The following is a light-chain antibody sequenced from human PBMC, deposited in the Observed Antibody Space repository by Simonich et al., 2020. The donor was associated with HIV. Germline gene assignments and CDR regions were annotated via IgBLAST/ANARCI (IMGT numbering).Light chain of an antibody. CDR1: QSVSSH. J-gene: IGKJ1*01. Sequence: EIVLTQSPATLSLSPGEKATLSCRASQSVSSHLAWYQQKPGQAPRLLIHDVSNRATGIPARFSGRGSGTDFTLTISSLESEDFAVYYCQQMKTFGQGTKVEIK. CDR2: DVS. CDR3: QQMKT. V-gene: IGKV3-11*01.